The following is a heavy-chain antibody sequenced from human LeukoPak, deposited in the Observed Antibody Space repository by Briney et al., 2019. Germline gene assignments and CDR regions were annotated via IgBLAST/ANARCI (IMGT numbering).Heavy chain of an antibody. CDR2: ISSSSSYI. CDR3: ARAIIAAAGDY. J-gene: IGHJ4*02. CDR1: GFTFSTYS. D-gene: IGHD6-13*01. V-gene: IGHV3-21*01. Sequence: GGSLRLSCAGSGFTFSTYSMNWVRQAPGKGLEWVSSISSSSSYIYYADSVKGRFTISRDNAKNSLYLQMNSLRAEDTAVYYCARAIIAAAGDYWGQGTLVTVSS.